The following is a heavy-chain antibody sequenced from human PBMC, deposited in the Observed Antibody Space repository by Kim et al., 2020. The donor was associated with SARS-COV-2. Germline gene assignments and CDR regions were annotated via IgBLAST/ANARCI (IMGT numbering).Heavy chain of an antibody. Sequence: SETLSLTCTVSGGSISSSSYYWGWIRQPPGKGLEWIGSIYYSGSTYYNPSLKSRVTISVDTSKNQFSLKLSSVTAADTAVYYCARLSPMSGTFDIWGQGTMVTVSS. J-gene: IGHJ3*02. D-gene: IGHD1-26*01. CDR3: ARLSPMSGTFDI. V-gene: IGHV4-39*01. CDR1: GGSISSSSYY. CDR2: IYYSGST.